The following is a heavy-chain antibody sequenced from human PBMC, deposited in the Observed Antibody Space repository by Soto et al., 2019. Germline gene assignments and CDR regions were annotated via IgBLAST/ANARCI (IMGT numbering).Heavy chain of an antibody. CDR2: ISSNGGST. J-gene: IGHJ5*02. Sequence: VGSLRLSCSASGFTFSSYAMHWVRQAPGKGLEYVSAISSNGGSTYYADSVKGRFTISRDNSKNTLYLQMSSLRAEDTAVYYCVKRPHEYSTSNWFDPWGQGTLVTVAS. CDR3: VKRPHEYSTSNWFDP. V-gene: IGHV3-64D*08. D-gene: IGHD6-6*01. CDR1: GFTFSSYA.